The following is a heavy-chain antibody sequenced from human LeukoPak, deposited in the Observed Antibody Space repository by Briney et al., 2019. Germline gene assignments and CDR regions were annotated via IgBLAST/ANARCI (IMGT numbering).Heavy chain of an antibody. CDR2: ISGSGGST. D-gene: IGHD4-17*01. V-gene: IGHV3-23*01. J-gene: IGHJ3*02. Sequence: PGGSLRLSCAASGFTFSSYAMSWVRQAPGKGLEWVSAISGSGGSTYYADSMKGRFTISRDNSKNTLYLQMNSLRAEDTAVYYCAKALMTTVTTPGAFDIWGQGTMVTVSS. CDR3: AKALMTTVTTPGAFDI. CDR1: GFTFSSYA.